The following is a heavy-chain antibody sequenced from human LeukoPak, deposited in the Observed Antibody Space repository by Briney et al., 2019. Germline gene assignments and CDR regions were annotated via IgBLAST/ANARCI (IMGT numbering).Heavy chain of an antibody. CDR3: TRASGYSSGPIDY. CDR2: ISWNSGSI. CDR1: GFTFDDHG. V-gene: IGHV3-9*03. D-gene: IGHD5-18*01. Sequence: PGGSLRLSCAASGFTFDDHGMHWVRQAPGKGLEWVSGISWNSGSIGYADSVQGRFTISRDNAKSTLYLQMNSLRAEDMALYYCTRASGYSSGPIDYWGQGTLVTVSS. J-gene: IGHJ4*02.